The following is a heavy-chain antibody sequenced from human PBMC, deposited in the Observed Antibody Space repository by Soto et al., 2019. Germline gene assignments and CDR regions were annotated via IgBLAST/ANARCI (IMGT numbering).Heavy chain of an antibody. CDR2: IYYSGST. CDR3: ASGTTTVIQVSCDHQALHSFPAQRSSDL. D-gene: IGHD4-17*01. CDR1: GGSISSSSYY. J-gene: IGHJ2*01. V-gene: IGHV4-39*01. Sequence: SETLSLTCTVSGGSISSSSYYWGWIRQPPGKGLEWIGSIYYSGSTYYNPSLKSRVTISVDTSKNQFSLKLSSVTAADTAVYYCASGTTTVIQVSCDHQALHSFPAQRSSDL.